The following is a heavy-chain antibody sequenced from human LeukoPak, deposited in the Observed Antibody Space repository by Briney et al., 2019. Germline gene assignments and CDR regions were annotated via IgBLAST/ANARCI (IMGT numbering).Heavy chain of an antibody. Sequence: AGRSLRLSCAASGFPFDDYAVHWVRQVPGKGLEWVSGISWNSGSIGYADSVKGRFTISRDNAKNSLYLQMNSLRAEDMALYYCAKGSLSTVVTPPYFDYWGQGTLVTVSS. CDR2: ISWNSGSI. D-gene: IGHD4-23*01. V-gene: IGHV3-9*03. CDR1: GFPFDDYA. J-gene: IGHJ4*02. CDR3: AKGSLSTVVTPPYFDY.